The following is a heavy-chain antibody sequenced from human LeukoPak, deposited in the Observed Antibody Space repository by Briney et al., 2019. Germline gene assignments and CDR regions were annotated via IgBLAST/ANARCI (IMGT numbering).Heavy chain of an antibody. CDR2: IYYSGST. Sequence: SETLSLTCTVSGGSISSSSYYWGWIRQPPGKGLEWIGSIYYSGSTYYNPSLKSRVTISVDTSKNQFTLKLSSVTAADTAVYYCARPNSSGYYFDYWGQGTLVTVSS. D-gene: IGHD3-22*01. V-gene: IGHV4-39*06. CDR1: GGSISSSSYY. J-gene: IGHJ4*02. CDR3: ARPNSSGYYFDY.